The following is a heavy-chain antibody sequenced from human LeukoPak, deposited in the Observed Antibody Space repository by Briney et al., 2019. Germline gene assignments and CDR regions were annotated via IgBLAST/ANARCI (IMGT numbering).Heavy chain of an antibody. CDR2: IWYDGSNK. CDR3: AKDGGKSFDY. CDR1: GFTFSNYG. Sequence: GRSLRPSCVASGFTFSNYGMHWVRQAPGKGLEWVAVIWYDGSNKYYADSVKGRFTISRDNSKNTLYLQMNSLRAEDTALYYCAKDGGKSFDYWGQGTLVTVSS. J-gene: IGHJ4*02. D-gene: IGHD2-15*01. V-gene: IGHV3-33*06.